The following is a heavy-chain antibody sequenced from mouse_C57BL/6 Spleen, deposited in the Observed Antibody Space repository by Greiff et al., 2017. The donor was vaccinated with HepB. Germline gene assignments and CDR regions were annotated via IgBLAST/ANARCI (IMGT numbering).Heavy chain of an antibody. J-gene: IGHJ1*03. D-gene: IGHD2-5*01. CDR3: ERRGSNYVGWYFDV. Sequence: EVQRVESGGGLVKPGGSLKLSCAASGFTFSDYGMHWVRQAPEKGLEWVAYISSGSSTIYYADTVKGRFTISRDNAKNTLFLQMTSRRTEDTAVYYCERRGSNYVGWYFDVWGKGTTVTVSS. CDR2: ISSGSSTI. CDR1: GFTFSDYG. V-gene: IGHV5-17*01.